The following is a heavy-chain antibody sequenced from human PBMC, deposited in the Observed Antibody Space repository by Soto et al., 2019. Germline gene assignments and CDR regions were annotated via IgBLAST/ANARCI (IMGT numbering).Heavy chain of an antibody. Sequence: SETLSLTCAVYGGSFSGYYWSWIRKPPGKGLEWIGEINHSGSTNYNPSLKSRVTISVDTSKNQFSLKLSSVTAADTAVYYCARLGDYVWGSYRSTDAFDIWGQGTMVTVSS. V-gene: IGHV4-34*01. CDR3: ARLGDYVWGSYRSTDAFDI. CDR1: GGSFSGYY. CDR2: INHSGST. J-gene: IGHJ3*02. D-gene: IGHD3-16*02.